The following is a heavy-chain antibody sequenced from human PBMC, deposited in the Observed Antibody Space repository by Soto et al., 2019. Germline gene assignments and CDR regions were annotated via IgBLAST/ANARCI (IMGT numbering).Heavy chain of an antibody. J-gene: IGHJ4*02. CDR2: IYYSGIT. D-gene: IGHD5-12*01. CDR3: ARQYGCYEYYFDH. Sequence: QVQLQESGPGLVKPSETLSLTCTVSGGSTSSGDYYWSWIRQPPGKGLEWIGYIYYSGITYYNPSLKNRLTISQDTSKNQFSLKLRSVTAADTAVYYCARQYGCYEYYFDHWGQGTLVTVSS. V-gene: IGHV4-30-4*01. CDR1: GGSTSSGDYY.